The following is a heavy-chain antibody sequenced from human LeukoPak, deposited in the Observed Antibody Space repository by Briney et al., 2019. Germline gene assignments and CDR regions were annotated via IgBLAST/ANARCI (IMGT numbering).Heavy chain of an antibody. CDR2: IYYSGRT. D-gene: IGHD4-17*01. CDR1: GGSISSYY. V-gene: IGHV4-59*01. CDR3: ARGQDYGADYYYYMDV. J-gene: IGHJ6*03. Sequence: SETLSLTCTVSGGSISSYYWSWIRQPPGKGLEWIGYIYYSGRTNYNPSLKSRVTISVDTSKNQFSLKLSSVTAADTAVYYCARGQDYGADYYYYMDVWGKGTTVTVSS.